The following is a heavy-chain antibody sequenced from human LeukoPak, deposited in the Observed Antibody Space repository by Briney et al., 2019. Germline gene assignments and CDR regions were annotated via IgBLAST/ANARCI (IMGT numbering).Heavy chain of an antibody. Sequence: GGSLRLSCAASGFTFSSYWMSWARQAPGKGLEWVANIKQDGSEKYYVDSVKGRFTISRDNAKNSLYLQMNSLRAEDTAVYYCARGVGHIVVVTGRYFDYWGQGTLVTVSS. CDR3: ARGVGHIVVVTGRYFDY. CDR2: IKQDGSEK. CDR1: GFTFSSYW. J-gene: IGHJ4*02. D-gene: IGHD2-21*02. V-gene: IGHV3-7*01.